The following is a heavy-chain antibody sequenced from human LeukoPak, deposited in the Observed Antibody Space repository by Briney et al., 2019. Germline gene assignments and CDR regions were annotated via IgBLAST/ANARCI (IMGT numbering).Heavy chain of an antibody. CDR1: GFTFSNYA. Sequence: PGGSLRLSCAASGFTFSNYAMNWVRQAPGKGLEWVSTISDSGGNTYYADSVKGRFTISRDNAKNSLYLQMNSLRAEDTAVYYCARDPNHSIVGATLWFDPWGQGTLVTVSS. CDR3: ARDPNHSIVGATLWFDP. CDR2: ISDSGGNT. D-gene: IGHD1-26*01. V-gene: IGHV3-23*01. J-gene: IGHJ5*02.